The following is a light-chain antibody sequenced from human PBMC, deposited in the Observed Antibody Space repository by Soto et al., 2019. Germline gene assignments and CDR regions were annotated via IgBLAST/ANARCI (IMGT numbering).Light chain of an antibody. CDR3: QQYNNWPPIT. J-gene: IGKJ5*01. V-gene: IGKV3D-15*01. CDR2: GAS. CDR1: QSVGTD. Sequence: ELVMAQSPAPPAVSPGDRAPPSCRASQSVGTDLAWYQKKPGQAPRLLIYGASTRANGIPARFSGSGSGTEFTLTISSLQSEDFAVYYCQQYNNWPPITFGQGTRLEIK.